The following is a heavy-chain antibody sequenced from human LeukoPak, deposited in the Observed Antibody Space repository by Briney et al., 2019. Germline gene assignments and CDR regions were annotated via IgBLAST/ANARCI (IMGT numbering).Heavy chain of an antibody. Sequence: PSETLSLTCTVSGGSISSYYWSWIRQPAGKGLEWIGRIYTSGSTNYNPSLKSRVTMSVDTSKNQFSLKLSSVTAADTALYYCARHYSYYGSGTYFDYWGQGTLVTVSS. V-gene: IGHV4-4*07. J-gene: IGHJ4*02. CDR2: IYTSGST. D-gene: IGHD3-10*01. CDR3: ARHYSYYGSGTYFDY. CDR1: GGSISSYY.